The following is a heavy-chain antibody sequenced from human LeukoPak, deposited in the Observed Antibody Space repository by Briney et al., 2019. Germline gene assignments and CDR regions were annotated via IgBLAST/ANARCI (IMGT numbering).Heavy chain of an antibody. V-gene: IGHV3-30-3*01. J-gene: IGHJ5*02. D-gene: IGHD3-10*01. Sequence: PGRSLRLSCAASGFTFSSYAMHWVRQPPGKGLEWVAVISYDGSNKYYVDSVKGRITISRDNSKNTLYLQMNSLRPEDTAVYFCATDIMDRGIPTLRFDPWGQGTLVTVSS. CDR3: ATDIMDRGIPTLRFDP. CDR1: GFTFSSYA. CDR2: ISYDGSNK.